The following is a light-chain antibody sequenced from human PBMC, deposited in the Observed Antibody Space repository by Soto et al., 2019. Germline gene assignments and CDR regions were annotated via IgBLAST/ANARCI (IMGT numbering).Light chain of an antibody. CDR3: QQYNSYPLT. J-gene: IGKJ4*01. V-gene: IGKV1-5*03. Sequence: DIQMTQSPSTLSASVGDRVTITCRASQSISSWLAWYQQKPGKAPKLLIYKASILESGVPARFSGSGSGTEFTLTISSLQPDDFATYYCQQYNSYPLTFGGGTKVDIK. CDR2: KAS. CDR1: QSISSW.